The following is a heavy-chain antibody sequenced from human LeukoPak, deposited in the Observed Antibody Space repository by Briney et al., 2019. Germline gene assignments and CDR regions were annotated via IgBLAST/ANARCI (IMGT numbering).Heavy chain of an antibody. V-gene: IGHV3-30-3*01. Sequence: PGRSLRLSCAASGFTFSSYAMHWVRQAPGKGLEWVAVISYDGSNKYYADSVKGRFTISRDNSKNTLYLQMNSLRAEDTAVYYCAKDPSSWYAWGQGTLVTVSS. CDR3: AKDPSSWYA. J-gene: IGHJ5*02. CDR2: ISYDGSNK. CDR1: GFTFSSYA. D-gene: IGHD6-13*01.